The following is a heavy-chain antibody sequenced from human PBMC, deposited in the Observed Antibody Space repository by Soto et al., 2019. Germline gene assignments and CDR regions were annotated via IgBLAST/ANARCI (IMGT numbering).Heavy chain of an antibody. V-gene: IGHV1-46*01. Sequence: ASVKVSCKASGYTFTSYYMHWVRQAPGRGLEWMGIINPSGGSTSYAQKFQGRVTMTRDTSTSTVYMELSSLRSEDTAVYYCARVRFSFLTGYPLSAPYYYYYGMDVWGQGTTVTVSS. CDR1: GYTFTSYY. CDR2: INPSGGST. CDR3: ARVRFSFLTGYPLSAPYYYYYGMDV. J-gene: IGHJ6*02. D-gene: IGHD3-9*01.